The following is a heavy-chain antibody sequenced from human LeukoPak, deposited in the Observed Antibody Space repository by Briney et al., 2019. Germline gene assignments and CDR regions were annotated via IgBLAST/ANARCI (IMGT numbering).Heavy chain of an antibody. CDR1: GGSISGYF. D-gene: IGHD3-10*01. V-gene: IGHV4-4*07. J-gene: IGHJ3*02. CDR3: ARSRFEELLVAFDI. CDR2: IYASGST. Sequence: SETLSLTCTVPGGSISGYFWSWIRQPAGKGLEWIGRIYASGSTNYNPSLRSRVTMSVDTSKNQFSLRLSSVTAADTAVYYCARSRFEELLVAFDIWGQGTMVIVSS.